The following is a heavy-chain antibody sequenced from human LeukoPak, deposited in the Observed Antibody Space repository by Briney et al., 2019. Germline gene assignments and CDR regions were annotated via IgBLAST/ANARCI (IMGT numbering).Heavy chain of an antibody. J-gene: IGHJ6*02. D-gene: IGHD6-19*01. V-gene: IGHV4-59*01. CDR1: GGSISSYY. CDR2: IYYSGST. Sequence: SETLSLTCTVSGGSISSYYWSWIRQPPGKGLEWIGYIYYSGSTNYNPSLKSRVTISVDTSKNQFSLELSSVTAADTAVYYCASSVGAGTNYYYGMDVWGQGTTVTVSS. CDR3: ASSVGAGTNYYYGMDV.